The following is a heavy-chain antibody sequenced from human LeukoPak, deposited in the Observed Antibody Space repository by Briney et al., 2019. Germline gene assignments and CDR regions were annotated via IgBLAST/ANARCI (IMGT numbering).Heavy chain of an antibody. V-gene: IGHV3-74*01. CDR3: ARVPDSGSAIDY. CDR2: INSDGSST. CDR1: GFTFSSYW. J-gene: IGHJ4*02. Sequence: GGSLRLSCAASGFTFSSYWMRWVRQAPGKGLVWVSRINSDGSSTSYADSVKGRFTISRDNAKNTLYLQMNSLRAEDTAVYYCARVPDSGSAIDYWGQGTLVTVSS. D-gene: IGHD1-26*01.